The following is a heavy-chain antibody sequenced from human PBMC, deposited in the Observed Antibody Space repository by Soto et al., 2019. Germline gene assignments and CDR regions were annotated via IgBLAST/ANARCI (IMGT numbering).Heavy chain of an antibody. CDR3: AREKCSYGFYYYYGMDV. J-gene: IGHJ6*02. CDR1: GGSFSGYY. V-gene: IGHV4-34*01. D-gene: IGHD5-18*01. CDR2: INHSGST. Sequence: SETLSLTCAVYGGSFSGYYWSWIRQPPGKGLEWIGEINHSGSTNYNPSLKSRVTISVDTSKNQFSLKLSSVTAADTAVYYCAREKCSYGFYYYYGMDVWGQGTTVTVSS.